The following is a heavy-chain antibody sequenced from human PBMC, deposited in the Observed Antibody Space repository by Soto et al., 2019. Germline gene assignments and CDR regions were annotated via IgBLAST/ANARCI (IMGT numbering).Heavy chain of an antibody. V-gene: IGHV1-3*01. CDR2: INAGNGNT. CDR3: ARAPPLWFGGHRPNPPFDY. CDR1: GYTFTSYA. Sequence: ASVKVSCKASGYTFTSYAMHWVRQAPGQRLEWMGWINAGNGNTKYSQKFQGRVTITRDTSASTAYMELSSLRSEDTAVYYCARAPPLWFGGHRPNPPFDYWGQGTLVTVSS. J-gene: IGHJ4*02. D-gene: IGHD3-10*01.